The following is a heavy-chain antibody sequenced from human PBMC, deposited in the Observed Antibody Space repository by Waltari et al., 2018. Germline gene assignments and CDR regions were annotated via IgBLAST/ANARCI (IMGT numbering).Heavy chain of an antibody. V-gene: IGHV4-61*02. CDR3: AGERRDGYNSHLDY. D-gene: IGHD5-12*01. CDR1: GGSISSGSSY. J-gene: IGHJ4*02. Sequence: QVQLQESGPGLVKPSQTLSLTCTVSGGSISSGSSYWSWIRPPAGKGLEWIGRIYTSGSTNYTPSLKSRVTISVDTSKNQFSLKLSSVTAADTAVYYCAGERRDGYNSHLDYWGQGTLVTVSS. CDR2: IYTSGST.